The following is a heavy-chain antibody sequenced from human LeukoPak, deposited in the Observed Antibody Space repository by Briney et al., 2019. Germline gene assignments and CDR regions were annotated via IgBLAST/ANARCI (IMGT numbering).Heavy chain of an antibody. Sequence: SETLSLTCTVSGDSISSYYWSWIRQPAGKGLEWIGRIYTSGIINYNPSLKSRLTMSIDTSKNQFSLKLSSVTAADTAVYYCARDRVRSGYDLFDYWGQGTLATVSS. J-gene: IGHJ4*02. CDR3: ARDRVRSGYDLFDY. D-gene: IGHD5-12*01. V-gene: IGHV4-4*07. CDR2: IYTSGII. CDR1: GDSISSYY.